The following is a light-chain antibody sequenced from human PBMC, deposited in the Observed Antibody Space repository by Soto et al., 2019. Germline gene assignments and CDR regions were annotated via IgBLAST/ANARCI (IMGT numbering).Light chain of an antibody. V-gene: IGLV2-23*01. CDR2: EGN. CDR1: SSDVESYKL. Sequence: QSALTHPASVSESPGQSITISCTGTSSDVESYKLVSWYQQHPDKAPKLIIYEGNKRPSGVSNRFSGSKSGNTASLTISGLQAEDDADYYCCSYAGSTTFYVFGTGTKV. CDR3: CSYAGSTTFYV. J-gene: IGLJ1*01.